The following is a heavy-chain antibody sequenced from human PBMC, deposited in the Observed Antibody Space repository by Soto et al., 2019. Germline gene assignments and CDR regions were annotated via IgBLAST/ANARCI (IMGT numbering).Heavy chain of an antibody. Sequence: QVQLVESGGGVVQPGSSLRLSCAGSGFTFSNYGLHWVRQTPGKGLGWVAFISHDGSNKYYADSVKGRFTISRDSSKSTLYLQMDSLRVEDTAVYYCAKDGAPRYCSGRSCHPAGAYWGQGTLVTVSS. CDR1: GFTFSNYG. CDR3: AKDGAPRYCSGRSCHPAGAY. D-gene: IGHD2-15*01. V-gene: IGHV3-30*18. J-gene: IGHJ4*02. CDR2: ISHDGSNK.